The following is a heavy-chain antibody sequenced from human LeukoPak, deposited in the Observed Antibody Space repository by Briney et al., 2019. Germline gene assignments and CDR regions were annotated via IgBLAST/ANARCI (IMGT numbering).Heavy chain of an antibody. V-gene: IGHV3-30*01. Sequence: GRSLRLSCAASGFTFSSYAMHWVRQAPGKGLEWVAVISYDGSNKYYADSVKGRFTISRDNSKNTLYLQMNSLRAEDTAVYYCAREGNYDFWSGHYYYMDVWGKGTTVTVSS. CDR3: AREGNYDFWSGHYYYMDV. CDR2: ISYDGSNK. CDR1: GFTFSSYA. D-gene: IGHD3-3*01. J-gene: IGHJ6*03.